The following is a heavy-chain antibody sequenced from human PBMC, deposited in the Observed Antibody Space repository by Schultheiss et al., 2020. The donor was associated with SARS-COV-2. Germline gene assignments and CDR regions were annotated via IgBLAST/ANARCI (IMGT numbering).Heavy chain of an antibody. D-gene: IGHD6-13*01. V-gene: IGHV4-38-2*01. Sequence: GSLRLSCAASGFTFSSYAMSWVRQAPGKGLEWIGSIYHSGSTYYNPSLKSRVTISVDTSKNQFSLKLSSVTAADTAVYYCACSIAAAGTYYYYGMDVWGQGTTVTVSS. CDR2: IYHSGST. J-gene: IGHJ6*02. CDR1: GFTFSSYA. CDR3: ACSIAAAGTYYYYGMDV.